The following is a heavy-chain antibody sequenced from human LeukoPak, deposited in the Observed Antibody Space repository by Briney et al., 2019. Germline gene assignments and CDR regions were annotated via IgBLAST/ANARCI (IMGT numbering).Heavy chain of an antibody. CDR1: GFTFDDYA. CDR3: AKDIGPLDYFDY. D-gene: IGHD3-10*01. J-gene: IGHJ4*02. CDR2: ISGDGGST. Sequence: GTLRLSCAASGFTFDDYAMHWVRQAPGKGLEWVSLISGDGGSTYYADSVKGRFTISRDNSKNSLYLQMNSLRTEDTALYYCAKDIGPLDYFDYWGQGTLVTVSS. V-gene: IGHV3-43*02.